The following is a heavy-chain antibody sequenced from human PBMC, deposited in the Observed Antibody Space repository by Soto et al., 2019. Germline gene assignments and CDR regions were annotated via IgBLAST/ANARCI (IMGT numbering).Heavy chain of an antibody. Sequence: QVQLVQSGAEVKKPGSSVKVSCKASGGTFSSYAISWVRQAPGQGLEWTGGVSPIFGTANYAQKFQGRGTITADKSTSTAYMKLSSLRTEDTAVYYCAIRIPTDITIFGVVISSEQRWFDPWGQVTLFTVYS. D-gene: IGHD3-3*01. CDR2: VSPIFGTA. CDR1: GGTFSSYA. J-gene: IGHJ5*02. CDR3: AIRIPTDITIFGVVISSEQRWFDP. V-gene: IGHV1-69*06.